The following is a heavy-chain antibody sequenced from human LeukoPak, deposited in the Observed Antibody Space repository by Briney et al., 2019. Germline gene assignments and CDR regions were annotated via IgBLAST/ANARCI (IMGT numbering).Heavy chain of an antibody. D-gene: IGHD3-22*01. J-gene: IGHJ4*02. CDR3: ARVTSGSNNFDY. V-gene: IGHV1-18*01. CDR1: GYTFSSYG. CDR2: ISGYSDNG. Sequence: ASVKVSCKASGYTFSSYGISWVRQAPGQGLEWMGWISGYSDNGNYAQKFQGRVTMTTDTSKSTAYMELRSLISDDTAVYYCARVTSGSNNFDYWGQGTLVTVSS.